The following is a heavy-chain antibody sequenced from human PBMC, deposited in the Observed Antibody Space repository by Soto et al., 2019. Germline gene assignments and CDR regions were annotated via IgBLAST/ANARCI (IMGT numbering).Heavy chain of an antibody. D-gene: IGHD3-22*01. V-gene: IGHV1-46*01. CDR2: INPSGGST. CDR1: GYTFTSYY. CDR3: AVGYYYDSSGYYLGY. J-gene: IGHJ4*02. Sequence: ASVKVSCKASGYTFTSYYMHWVLQAPGQGLEWMGIINPSGGSTSYAQKFQGRVTMTRDTSTSTVYMELSSLRSEDTAVYYCAVGYYYDSSGYYLGYWGQGTLVTVSS.